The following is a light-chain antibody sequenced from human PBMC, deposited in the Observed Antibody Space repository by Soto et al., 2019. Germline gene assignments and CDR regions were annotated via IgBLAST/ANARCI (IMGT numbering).Light chain of an antibody. CDR2: LGS. CDR1: QSLLHSNGYNY. J-gene: IGKJ1*01. V-gene: IGKV2-28*01. Sequence: DIVMTQSPLSLPVTPGERSSSSCRSSQSLLHSNGYNYLDWYLQKPGQSPQLLIYLGSNRASGVPDRFSGSGSGTDFTLKISRVEAEAVGVYYCMQALQTPWTFGQGTKVEIK. CDR3: MQALQTPWT.